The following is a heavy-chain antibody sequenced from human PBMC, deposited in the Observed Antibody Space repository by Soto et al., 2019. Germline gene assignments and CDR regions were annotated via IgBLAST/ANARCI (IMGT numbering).Heavy chain of an antibody. J-gene: IGHJ5*02. CDR3: ARAHFMWELRPWFDP. Sequence: SVKVSCKASGGTFSSYAISWVRQAPGQGLEWMGGIIPIFGTANYAQKFQGRVTITADESTSTAYMELSSLRSEDTAVYYCARAHFMWELRPWFDPWGQGTMVTVSS. V-gene: IGHV1-69*13. D-gene: IGHD1-26*01. CDR1: GGTFSSYA. CDR2: IIPIFGTA.